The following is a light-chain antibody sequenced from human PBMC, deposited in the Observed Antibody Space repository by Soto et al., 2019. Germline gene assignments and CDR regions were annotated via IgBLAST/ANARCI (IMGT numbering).Light chain of an antibody. V-gene: IGKV3-11*01. CDR3: QQRSYWPGT. CDR2: DAS. J-gene: IGKJ2*01. Sequence: EIVLTQSPATLSLSPGERATLSCRASQSVSNFLAWDQQKPGQAPRVIIYDASTRATGIPARFSGSGSGTDFTLTISSLEPEDVAVYYCQQRSYWPGTFGQGTKLEIK. CDR1: QSVSNF.